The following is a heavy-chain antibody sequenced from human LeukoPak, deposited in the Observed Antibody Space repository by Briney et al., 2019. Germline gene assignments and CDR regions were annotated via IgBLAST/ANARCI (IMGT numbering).Heavy chain of an antibody. V-gene: IGHV3-48*03. J-gene: IGHJ6*02. CDR3: ARWAADRYSYYGMDV. CDR2: LSSGGRSI. D-gene: IGHD6-13*01. CDR1: GPTFSDYE. Sequence: PGGSLRLSCAASGPTFSDYEMNWVRQAPGKGLEWVSYLSSGGRSIYDADSVKGRFTISRDNAKNSLFLQMNSLRAEDTAVYYCARWAADRYSYYGMDVWGQGTTVTVSS.